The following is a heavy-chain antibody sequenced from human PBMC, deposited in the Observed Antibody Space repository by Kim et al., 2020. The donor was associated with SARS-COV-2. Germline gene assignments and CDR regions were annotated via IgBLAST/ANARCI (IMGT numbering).Heavy chain of an antibody. V-gene: IGHV3-11*01. CDR1: GFTFSDYY. J-gene: IGHJ6*02. D-gene: IGHD1-26*01. CDR3: ASDSSKGFSGTVLDV. Sequence: GGSLRLSCVASGFTFSDYYMSWIRQAPGKGLEWVSYISSSGSTIYYADSVKGRFTISRDNAKNSLYLQMNSLRAEDTAVYYCASDSSKGFSGTVLDVWGQGTTVTVSS. CDR2: ISSSGSTI.